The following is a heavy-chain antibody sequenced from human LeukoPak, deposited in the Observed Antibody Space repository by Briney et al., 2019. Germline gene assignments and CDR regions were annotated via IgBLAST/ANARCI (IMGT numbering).Heavy chain of an antibody. CDR1: GFTFSSYA. D-gene: IGHD6-19*01. J-gene: IGHJ4*02. CDR3: ARGGTAVAGYYFDY. CDR2: ISSNGGST. V-gene: IGHV3-64*01. Sequence: PGGSLRLSCAASGFTFSSYAMHWVRQAPGKGLEYVSAISSNGGSTYYANSVKGRFTISRDNSKNTLYLQMGSLRAEDVAVYYCARGGTAVAGYYFDYWGQGTLVTVSS.